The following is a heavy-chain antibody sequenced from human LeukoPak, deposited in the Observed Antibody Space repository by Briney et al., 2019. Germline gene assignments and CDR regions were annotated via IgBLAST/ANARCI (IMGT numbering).Heavy chain of an antibody. J-gene: IGHJ5*02. CDR1: GYTFTGYY. V-gene: IGHV1-2*02. D-gene: IGHD2-2*01. Sequence: ASVKVSCKASGYTFTGYYMHWVRQAPGQGLEWMGWINPNSGGTNYAQKFQGRVTITRDTSISTAYMELSRLRSGDTAVYYCAREEEGCSSTSCYVKFDPWGQGTLVTVSS. CDR3: AREEEGCSSTSCYVKFDP. CDR2: INPNSGGT.